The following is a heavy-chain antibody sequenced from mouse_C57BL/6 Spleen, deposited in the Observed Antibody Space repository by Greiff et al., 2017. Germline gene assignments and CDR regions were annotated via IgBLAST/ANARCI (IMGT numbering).Heavy chain of an antibody. V-gene: IGHV7-3*01. J-gene: IGHJ2*01. CDR2: IRNKANGYTT. CDR1: GFTFTDYY. CDR3: ARYRVYFDD. Sequence: DVKLLESGGGLVQPGGSLSLSCAASGFTFTDYYMSWVRQPPGQALEWLGFIRNKANGYTTEYSASVKGPFTISTDNSQSILYLQMNALRAEGGATYYCARYRVYFDDWGQGTTVTVSS.